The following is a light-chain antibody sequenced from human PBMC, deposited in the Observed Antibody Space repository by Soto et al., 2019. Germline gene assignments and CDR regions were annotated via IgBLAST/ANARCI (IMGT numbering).Light chain of an antibody. Sequence: AIQMTQSPSSLSASVGDRVTITCRASQGIRNDLGWYQQKPGKAPKLLIYAASSLQSGVPSRFSGSGSGTDFTLTSSSLQTEDFATYYCLQDYTYPYTFGQGTKLEIK. J-gene: IGKJ2*01. CDR3: LQDYTYPYT. V-gene: IGKV1-6*01. CDR1: QGIRND. CDR2: AAS.